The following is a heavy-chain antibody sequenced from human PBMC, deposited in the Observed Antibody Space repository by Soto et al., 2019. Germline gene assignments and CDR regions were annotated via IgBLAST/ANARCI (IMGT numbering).Heavy chain of an antibody. CDR2: IYYSGST. CDR1: GGSISSSSYY. D-gene: IGHD2-15*01. J-gene: IGHJ3*02. CDR3: ARVFFVPGYCSGGSCYGNDAFDI. Sequence: PSETLSLTCTVSGGSISSSSYYWGWIRQPPGKGLEWIGSIYYSGSTYYNPSLKSRVTISVDTSKNQFSLKLSSVTAADTAVYYCARVFFVPGYCSGGSCYGNDAFDIWGQGTMVTVSS. V-gene: IGHV4-39*01.